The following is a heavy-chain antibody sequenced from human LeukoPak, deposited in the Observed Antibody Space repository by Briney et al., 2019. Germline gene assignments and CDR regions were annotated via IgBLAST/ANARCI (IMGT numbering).Heavy chain of an antibody. CDR2: ISGSGGST. V-gene: IGHV3-23*01. J-gene: IGHJ4*02. D-gene: IGHD3-3*01. Sequence: PGGSLRLSCAASGFTFSSYAMSWVRQAPGKGLEWVSAISGSGGSTYYADSVKGRFTISRDNSKNTLYLQMNSLRAEDTALYYCAKYDFWSGPTPTAFDYWGQGTLVTVSS. CDR3: AKYDFWSGPTPTAFDY. CDR1: GFTFSSYA.